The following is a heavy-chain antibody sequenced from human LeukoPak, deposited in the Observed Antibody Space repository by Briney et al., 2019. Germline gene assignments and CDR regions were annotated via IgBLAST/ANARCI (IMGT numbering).Heavy chain of an antibody. V-gene: IGHV1-2*02. CDR1: GYTFTGYY. J-gene: IGHJ5*02. CDR2: INPNSGGT. D-gene: IGHD2-2*03. Sequence: VSVKVSCKASGYTFTGYYMHWVRQAPGQGLEWMGWINPNSGGTNYAQKFQGRVTMTRDTSISTAYMELSRLRSDDTAVYYCARMSGYCSSTSCYSWFDPWGQGTLVTVSS. CDR3: ARMSGYCSSTSCYSWFDP.